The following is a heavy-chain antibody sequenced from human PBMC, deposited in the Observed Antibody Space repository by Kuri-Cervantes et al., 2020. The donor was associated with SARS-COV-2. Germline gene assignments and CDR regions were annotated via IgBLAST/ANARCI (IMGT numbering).Heavy chain of an antibody. CDR2: INPSGGST. V-gene: IGHV1-46*01. CDR1: GYTFTSYY. J-gene: IGHJ5*02. CDR3: SQAPSRGAWFDP. Sequence: ASVKVSCKASGYTFTSYYMHWVRQAPGQGLEWMGIINPSGGSTSYAQKFQGRVTMTRDPSTSTVYMVLTSLISEDTAVYYCSQAPSRGAWFDPWGQGTLVTVSS.